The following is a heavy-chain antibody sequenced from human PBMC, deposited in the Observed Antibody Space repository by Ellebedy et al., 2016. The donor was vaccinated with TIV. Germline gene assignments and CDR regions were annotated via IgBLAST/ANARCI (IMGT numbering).Heavy chain of an antibody. CDR2: ISYDGSNK. Sequence: GGSLRLSCAASGFTFSSYGMHWVHQAPGKGLEWVAVISYDGSNKYYADSVKGRFTISRDNSKNTLYLQMNSLRAEDTAVYYCAKDYSSSWYRWFDPWGQGTLVTVSS. V-gene: IGHV3-30*18. J-gene: IGHJ5*02. CDR1: GFTFSSYG. CDR3: AKDYSSSWYRWFDP. D-gene: IGHD6-13*01.